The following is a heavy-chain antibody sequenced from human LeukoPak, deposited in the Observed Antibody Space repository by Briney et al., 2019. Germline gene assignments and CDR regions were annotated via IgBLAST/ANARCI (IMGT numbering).Heavy chain of an antibody. V-gene: IGHV4-61*02. CDR1: GGSISSGSYY. Sequence: PLETQSLTCTVSGGSISSGSYYWNWIRQPAGKGLEWIGRIYSSGSTNYNPSLKSRVTMSVDTSKNQFSLKLSSVTAADTAVYYCARRVPSIVGANDYYDYWGQGTLVTVSS. CDR3: ARRVPSIVGANDYYDY. CDR2: IYSSGST. J-gene: IGHJ4*02. D-gene: IGHD1-26*01.